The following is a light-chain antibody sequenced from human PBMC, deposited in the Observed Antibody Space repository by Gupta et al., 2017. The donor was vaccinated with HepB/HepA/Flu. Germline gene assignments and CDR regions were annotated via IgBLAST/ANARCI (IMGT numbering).Light chain of an antibody. J-gene: IGKJ4*01. CDR2: EAS. CDR3: QQRSNWTLT. V-gene: IGKV3-11*01. CDR1: QCISSY. Sequence: EIVLNQSPATLSLSPGERPTLTCRASQCISSYLAWYQQRPGQAPRLLIYEASTRATGIPARFSGSGSGTEFTLTISSLEPEDFAVYYCQQRSNWTLTFGGGTKVEIK.